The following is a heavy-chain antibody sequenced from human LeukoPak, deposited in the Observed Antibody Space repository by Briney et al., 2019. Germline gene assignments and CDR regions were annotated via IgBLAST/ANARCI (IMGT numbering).Heavy chain of an antibody. Sequence: GASVNVSFTASGGTFSIYAISWVRQAPGQGLEWMGGIIPIFGTANYAQKFQGRVTITADESTSTAYMELSSLRSEDTAVYYCAAGGVAVAGTGYYFDYWGQGTLVTVSS. CDR3: AAGGVAVAGTGYYFDY. D-gene: IGHD6-19*01. V-gene: IGHV1-69*13. J-gene: IGHJ4*02. CDR1: GGTFSIYA. CDR2: IIPIFGTA.